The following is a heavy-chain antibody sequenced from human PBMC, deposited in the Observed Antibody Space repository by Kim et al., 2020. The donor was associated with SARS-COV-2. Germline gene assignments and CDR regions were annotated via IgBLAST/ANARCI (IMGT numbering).Heavy chain of an antibody. J-gene: IGHJ4*02. V-gene: IGHV3-7*01. CDR3: ARIGYSSSSTDY. Sequence: GGSLRLSCAASGFIFSNYWMSWVRQAPGKGLEWVANINQDESVKYYVDSVKGRFTISRDNTKNSVYLQMNSLRWEDTAMYFCARIGYSSSSTDYWGQGTL. CDR2: INQDESVK. D-gene: IGHD6-6*01. CDR1: GFIFSNYW.